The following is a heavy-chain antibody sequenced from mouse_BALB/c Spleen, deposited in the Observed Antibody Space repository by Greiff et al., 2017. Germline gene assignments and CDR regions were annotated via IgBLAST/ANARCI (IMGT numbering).Heavy chain of an antibody. CDR3: AREGLGYAMDY. Sequence: EVQRVESGGGLVKPGGSLKLSCAASGFTFSDYYMYWVRQTPEKRLEWVATISDGGSYTYYPDSVKGRFTISRDNAKNNLYLQMSSLKSEDTAMYYCAREGLGYAMDYWGQGTSVTVSS. V-gene: IGHV5-4*02. CDR1: GFTFSDYY. CDR2: ISDGGSYT. J-gene: IGHJ4*01.